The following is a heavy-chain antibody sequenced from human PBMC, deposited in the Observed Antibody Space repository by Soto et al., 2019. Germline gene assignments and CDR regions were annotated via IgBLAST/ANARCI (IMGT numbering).Heavy chain of an antibody. V-gene: IGHV4-59*01. Sequence: QVQLQESGPGLVKPSETLSLTCTVSGGSISSYYWSWIRQPPGKGLEWIGYIYYSGSTNYNPSLKSRVTLSVDTCKNQFSRKLSSVTAADTAVYYCTRADGGPYYFDYWGQGTLVTVS. CDR2: IYYSGST. CDR1: GGSISSYY. CDR3: TRADGGPYYFDY. J-gene: IGHJ4*02. D-gene: IGHD6-25*01.